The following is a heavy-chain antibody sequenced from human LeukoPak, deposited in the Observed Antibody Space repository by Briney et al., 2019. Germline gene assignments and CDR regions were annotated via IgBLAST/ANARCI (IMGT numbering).Heavy chain of an antibody. V-gene: IGHV3-20*01. Sequence: GGSLRLSCAASGFTFDDYGMSWVPQAQGKGLDWAPGINWNGGSTGYADSVKGRFTISRDNAKNSLYLQMNSLRAEDTALYHCARGGSSWYYYYMDVWGKGTTVTVSS. CDR1: GFTFDDYG. CDR3: ARGGSSWYYYYMDV. CDR2: INWNGGST. J-gene: IGHJ6*03. D-gene: IGHD6-13*01.